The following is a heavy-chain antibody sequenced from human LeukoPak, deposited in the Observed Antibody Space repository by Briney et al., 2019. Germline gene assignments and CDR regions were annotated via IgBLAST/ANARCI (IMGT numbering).Heavy chain of an antibody. CDR2: INPNSGGT. CDR3: ATAGYSYGFSAFDI. D-gene: IGHD5-18*01. J-gene: IGHJ3*02. Sequence: ASVKVSCKASGYTFTSYYMHWVRQAPGQGLEWMGWINPNSGGTNYAQKFQGRVTMTRDTSISTAYMELSRLRSDDTAVYYCATAGYSYGFSAFDIWGQGTMVTVSS. CDR1: GYTFTSYY. V-gene: IGHV1-2*02.